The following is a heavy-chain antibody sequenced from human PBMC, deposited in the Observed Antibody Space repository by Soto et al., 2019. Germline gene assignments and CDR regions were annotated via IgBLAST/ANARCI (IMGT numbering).Heavy chain of an antibody. V-gene: IGHV4-59*01. CDR3: AGGYGGHFDS. D-gene: IGHD3-16*01. Sequence: PSETLSLTCTVSGGSINSYYWSWIRQPTGKGLEWIGYIYYSGSTNYSPSLKSRVTISVDTSKNQFSLKLTSVTAAATAVYYCAGGYGGHFDSWARGTLVTV. CDR2: IYYSGST. CDR1: GGSINSYY. J-gene: IGHJ4*02.